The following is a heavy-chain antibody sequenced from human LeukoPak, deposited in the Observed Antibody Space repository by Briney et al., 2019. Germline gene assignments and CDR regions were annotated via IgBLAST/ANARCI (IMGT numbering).Heavy chain of an antibody. J-gene: IGHJ3*02. CDR3: ARFTYYYGSGNNDAFDI. CDR1: GGSISSYY. Sequence: SETLSLTCTVSGGSISSYYWSWIRQPPGKGLEWIGYIYYSGSTNYNPSLKSRVTISVDTSKNQFSLKLSSVTAADTAVYYCARFTYYYGSGNNDAFDIWGQGTMVTVSS. V-gene: IGHV4-59*01. CDR2: IYYSGST. D-gene: IGHD3-10*01.